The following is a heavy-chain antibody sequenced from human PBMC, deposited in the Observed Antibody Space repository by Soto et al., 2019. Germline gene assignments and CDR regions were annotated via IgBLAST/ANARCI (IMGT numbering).Heavy chain of an antibody. V-gene: IGHV1-69*05. CDR3: ARGRFCSCSNCNPYYYGMDV. CDR1: GGTFNNYA. Sequence: QVQLVQSGAEVKKPGTSVKVSCKASGGTFNNYAISWVRQVPGQGPEWMGGIIPVFRTPIYAQRFQGNVTITSDESTPTAYIELSILNSEDTAVYYCARGRFCSCSNCNPYYYGMDVWCQGTTVTVSS. D-gene: IGHD2-15*01. CDR2: IIPVFRTP. J-gene: IGHJ6*02.